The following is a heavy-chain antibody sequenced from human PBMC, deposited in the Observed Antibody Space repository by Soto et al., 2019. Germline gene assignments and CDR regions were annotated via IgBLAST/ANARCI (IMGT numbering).Heavy chain of an antibody. D-gene: IGHD3-22*01. J-gene: IGHJ4*02. CDR3: ATGHDSSWHYTLAY. Sequence: PGGSLRLSCQGTGFTLRSYWMHWVRQVRGEGPVWVSRINRDGSTINYAGSVRGRFTISRDNTKNTLYLQMNSLRADDTAVYYCATGHDSSWHYTLAYWGLGSLVTVSS. CDR1: GFTLRSYW. CDR2: INRDGSTI. V-gene: IGHV3-74*01.